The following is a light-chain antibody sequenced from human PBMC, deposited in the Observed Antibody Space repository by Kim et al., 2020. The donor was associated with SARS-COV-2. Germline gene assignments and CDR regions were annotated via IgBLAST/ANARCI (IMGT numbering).Light chain of an antibody. CDR3: QSYDNSLGAYV. V-gene: IGLV1-40*01. CDR2: ANT. J-gene: IGLJ1*01. CDR1: SSNIGAGFD. Sequence: QSVLTQPPSVSGAPGQRVTMSCTGSSSNIGAGFDVHWYQQIPGTAPKLLIYANTRRPSGVPDRLSASKSGTSASLAITGLQAGDEADYYCQSYDNSLGAYVCGAGTKVTVL.